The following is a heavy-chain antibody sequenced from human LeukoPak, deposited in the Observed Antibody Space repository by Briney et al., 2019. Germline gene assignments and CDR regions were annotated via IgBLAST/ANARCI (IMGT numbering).Heavy chain of an antibody. CDR2: IIPNSGGT. D-gene: IGHD6-13*01. CDR1: GGTFSTYA. J-gene: IGHJ6*03. CDR3: ARDGGSSSIYYYYMDV. Sequence: ASVKVSCKASGGTFSTYAISWVRQAPGQGLEWMGGIIPNSGGTNYAQKFQSRVTMTRDTSISTAYMELSRLRSDDTAVYYCARDGGSSSIYYYYMDVWGKGTTVTVSS. V-gene: IGHV1-2*02.